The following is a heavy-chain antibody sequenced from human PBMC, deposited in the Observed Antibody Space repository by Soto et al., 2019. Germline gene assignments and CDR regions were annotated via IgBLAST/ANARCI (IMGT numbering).Heavy chain of an antibody. CDR2: IIPIFGTA. CDR1: GGTSSSYA. D-gene: IGHD1-7*01. Sequence: GASVKVSCKASGGTSSSYAISWVRQAPGQGLEWMGGIIPIFGTANYAQKFQGRVTITADESTSTAYMELSSLRSEDTAVYYCARQEMTGTGTADLGDNWFDPWGQGTLVTVSS. V-gene: IGHV1-69*13. J-gene: IGHJ5*02. CDR3: ARQEMTGTGTADLGDNWFDP.